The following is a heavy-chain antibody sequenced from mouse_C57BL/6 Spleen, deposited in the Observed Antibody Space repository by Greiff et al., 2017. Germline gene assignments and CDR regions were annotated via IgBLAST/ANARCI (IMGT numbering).Heavy chain of an antibody. D-gene: IGHD1-1*01. CDR2: IYPGDGDT. V-gene: IGHV1-82*01. Sequence: VQLQQSGPELVKPGASVKISCKASGYAFSSSWMNWVKQRPGKGLEWIGRIYPGDGDTNYNGKFKGKATLTADKSSSTAYMQLSSLTSEDSAVYFCAREATVVEGFDYWGQGTTLTVSS. CDR1: GYAFSSSW. CDR3: AREATVVEGFDY. J-gene: IGHJ2*01.